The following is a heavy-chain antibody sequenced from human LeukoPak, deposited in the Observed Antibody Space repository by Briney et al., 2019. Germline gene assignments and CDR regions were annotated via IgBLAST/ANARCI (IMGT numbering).Heavy chain of an antibody. J-gene: IGHJ4*02. D-gene: IGHD2/OR15-2a*01. CDR3: AGHHPRNTVDF. Sequence: SETLSLTCTVSGGSISSYYWSWIRQPPGKGLEWIAYISDIGSINYNPSLKSRVTISFDTSKNQFSLKLSSVTAADTAVYYCAGHHPRNTVDFWGQGTLVTVSS. CDR1: GGSISSYY. V-gene: IGHV4-59*08. CDR2: ISDIGSI.